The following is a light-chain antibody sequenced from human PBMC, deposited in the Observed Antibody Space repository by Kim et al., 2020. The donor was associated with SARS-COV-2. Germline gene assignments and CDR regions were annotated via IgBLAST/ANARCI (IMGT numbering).Light chain of an antibody. J-gene: IGKJ2*01. CDR3: QQTYSTPHT. CDR2: ETS. CDR1: QTISSY. V-gene: IGKV1-39*01. Sequence: SASVGDSVTITCRASQTISSYLNWYQQKPGKPPKLLIYETSSLHSGVSSRFSGSESGTDFTLTISSLQPEDFATYYCQQTYSTPHTFGQGTKLEI.